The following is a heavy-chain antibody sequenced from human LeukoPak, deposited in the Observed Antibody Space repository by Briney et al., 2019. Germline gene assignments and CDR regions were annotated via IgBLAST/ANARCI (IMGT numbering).Heavy chain of an antibody. V-gene: IGHV4-39*01. J-gene: IGHJ2*01. D-gene: IGHD1-26*01. CDR2: IYYSGST. CDR1: GGSISSSSYY. Sequence: PSETLSLTCTVSGGSISSSSYYWGWIRQPPGKGLEWIGNIYYSGSTYYNPSLKSRVTISVDTSKNQFSLKLSSVTAADTAVYYCARQSGSYILHWYFDLWGRGTLVTVSS. CDR3: ARQSGSYILHWYFDL.